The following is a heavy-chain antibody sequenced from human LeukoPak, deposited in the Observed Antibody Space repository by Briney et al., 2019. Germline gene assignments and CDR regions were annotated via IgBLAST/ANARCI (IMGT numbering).Heavy chain of an antibody. CDR3: ARPNYYDSSGSDAFDI. D-gene: IGHD3-22*01. J-gene: IGHJ3*02. V-gene: IGHV3-21*01. CDR2: TSSSDSGK. Sequence: GGSLRLSCVVSGFTLSSYAMSWVRQAPGKGLEWVAATSSSDSGKYHADSVKGRFTISRDNAKNSLYLQMNSLRAEDTAVYYCARPNYYDSSGSDAFDIWGQGTMVTVSS. CDR1: GFTLSSYA.